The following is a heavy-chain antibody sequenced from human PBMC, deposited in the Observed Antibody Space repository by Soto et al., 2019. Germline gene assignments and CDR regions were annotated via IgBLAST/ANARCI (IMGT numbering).Heavy chain of an antibody. CDR3: ARVKTVTTFPEYYFDY. J-gene: IGHJ4*02. CDR2: IYYSGST. Sequence: SETLSLTCTVSGGSISSYYWSWIRQPPGKGLEWIGYIYYSGSTNYNPSLKSRVTISVDTSKNQFSLKLSSVTAADTAVYYCARVKTVTTFPEYYFDYWGQGTLVTVSS. D-gene: IGHD4-17*01. CDR1: GGSISSYY. V-gene: IGHV4-59*01.